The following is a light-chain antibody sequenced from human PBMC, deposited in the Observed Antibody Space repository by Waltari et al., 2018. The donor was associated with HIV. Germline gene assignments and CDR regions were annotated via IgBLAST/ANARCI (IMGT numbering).Light chain of an antibody. V-gene: IGLV2-8*01. CDR1: STDVVAYNY. CDR2: DVT. Sequence: QSALAQPPSASGSAGPSVTISPTGTSTDVVAYNYVSWYQQHPGKSHKLIIYDVTKRPSGVPDRFSGSKSGNTASLTVSGLQGEDEADYYCSSYADSDTPVVFGGGTKLTVL. CDR3: SSYADSDTPVV. J-gene: IGLJ2*01.